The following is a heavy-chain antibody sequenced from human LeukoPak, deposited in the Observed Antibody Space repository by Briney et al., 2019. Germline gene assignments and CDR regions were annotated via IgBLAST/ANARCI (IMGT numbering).Heavy chain of an antibody. J-gene: IGHJ4*02. Sequence: ASVKVSCKTSGYTFTSYAMNWVRQAPGQGLEFMGWINTGTGNPTYAQGFTGRFVFSLDTSVSTAYLQISTLKPEDTAVYYCASFGAHSFDYWGQGTLVTVSS. V-gene: IGHV7-4-1*02. CDR2: INTGTGNP. CDR1: GYTFTSYA. D-gene: IGHD3-10*01. CDR3: ASFGAHSFDY.